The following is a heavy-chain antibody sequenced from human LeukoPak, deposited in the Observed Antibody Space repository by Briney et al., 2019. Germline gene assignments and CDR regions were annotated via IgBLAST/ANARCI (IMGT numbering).Heavy chain of an antibody. V-gene: IGHV3-53*01. CDR1: GFTVSSNY. CDR2: IYSGGST. CDR3: ANGIRHSSGWRHFDY. J-gene: IGHJ4*02. Sequence: PGGSLRLSCVASGFTVSSNYMSWVRQAPGKGLEWVSVIYSGGSTYYADSVKGRFTISRDNSKNTLYLQMNSLRAEDTAVYYCANGIRHSSGWRHFDYWGQGTLVTVSS. D-gene: IGHD6-19*01.